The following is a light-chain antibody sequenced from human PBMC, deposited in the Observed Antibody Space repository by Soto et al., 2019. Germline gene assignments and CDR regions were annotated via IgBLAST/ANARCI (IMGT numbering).Light chain of an antibody. Sequence: EIVLTQSPGTLSLSPGERATLSCRASQSVGSRSLAWYQQKPGQAPRVLLYGTSERATGIPDRFSGSGSGTEFTLTISRLEPEDFAVYFCQQYGRSPTFGQGTQVDIK. CDR1: QSVGSRS. CDR2: GTS. CDR3: QQYGRSPT. V-gene: IGKV3-20*01. J-gene: IGKJ1*01.